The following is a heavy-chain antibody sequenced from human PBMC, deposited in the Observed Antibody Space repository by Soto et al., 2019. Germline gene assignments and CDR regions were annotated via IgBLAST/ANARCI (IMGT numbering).Heavy chain of an antibody. CDR3: ARDVSPRSSSVYLDAFDI. CDR2: INRDGSKK. CDR1: GFTLSAYW. Sequence: EVHLEESGGDLVQPGGSLRLSCAASGFTLSAYWMTWVRQARGKGLEWVANINRDGSKKSYLDSVRGRFTISRDNVGNSVYLQMDSLRADDTALYYCARDVSPRSSSVYLDAFDIWGQGTMVTVSS. J-gene: IGHJ3*02. D-gene: IGHD6-13*01. V-gene: IGHV3-7*05.